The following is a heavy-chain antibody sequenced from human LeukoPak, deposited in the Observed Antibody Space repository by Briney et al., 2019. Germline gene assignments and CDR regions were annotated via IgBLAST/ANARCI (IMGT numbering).Heavy chain of an antibody. V-gene: IGHV3-23*01. J-gene: IGHJ3*02. Sequence: GGSLRLSCAASGFTFSSYAMSWVRQAPGKGLEWVSAISGSGGGTYYADSVKGRFTISRDNSKNTLYLQMNSLRAEDTAVYYCAKDRLYGSGSYYTVGDAFDIWGQGTMVTVSS. CDR1: GFTFSSYA. D-gene: IGHD3-10*01. CDR2: ISGSGGGT. CDR3: AKDRLYGSGSYYTVGDAFDI.